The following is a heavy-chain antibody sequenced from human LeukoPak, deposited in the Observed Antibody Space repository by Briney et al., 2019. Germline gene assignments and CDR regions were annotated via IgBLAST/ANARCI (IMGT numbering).Heavy chain of an antibody. CDR3: ARGGYYGDFDY. D-gene: IGHD1-26*01. V-gene: IGHV4-59*01. Sequence: PSETLSLTCTVSGGSISGYHWSWIRQPPEKGLEWIGYIYYSGSTNYNPSLKSRVTISVDTSKNQFSLKLSSVTAADTAVYYCARGGYYGDFDYWGQGTLVTVSS. CDR1: GGSISGYH. J-gene: IGHJ4*02. CDR2: IYYSGST.